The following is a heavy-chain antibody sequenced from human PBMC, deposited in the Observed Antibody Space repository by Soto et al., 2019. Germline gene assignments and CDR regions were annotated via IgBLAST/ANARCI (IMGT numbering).Heavy chain of an antibody. CDR1: GFTFTSSA. V-gene: IGHV1-58*01. CDR2: IVVGSGNT. CDR3: ARVPDY. D-gene: IGHD2-2*01. Sequence: ASVKVSCKASGFTFTSSAVQWVRQARGQRLEWIGWIVVGSGNTNYADAVKGRFTISRDISNNTLYLQMNSLRAADTAVYYCARVPDYWGQGILVTVS. J-gene: IGHJ4*02.